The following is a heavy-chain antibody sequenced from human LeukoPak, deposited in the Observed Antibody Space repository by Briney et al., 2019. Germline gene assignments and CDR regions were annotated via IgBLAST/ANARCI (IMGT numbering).Heavy chain of an antibody. Sequence: SETLSLTCTVSGGSMSSGDYYWSWIRQPPGKGLEWIGYIYYSGSTYYNPSLKSRVTISVDTSKNQFSLKLSSVTAADTAVYYCASTSTTPGLFDSWGQGTLVTVSS. CDR3: ASTSTTPGLFDS. D-gene: IGHD2-15*01. V-gene: IGHV4-30-4*08. CDR1: GGSMSSGDYY. CDR2: IYYSGST. J-gene: IGHJ4*02.